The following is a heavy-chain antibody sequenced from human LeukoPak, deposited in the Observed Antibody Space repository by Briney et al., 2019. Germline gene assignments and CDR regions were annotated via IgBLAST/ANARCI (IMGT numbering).Heavy chain of an antibody. CDR2: ISSSSSYI. D-gene: IGHD3-22*01. V-gene: IGHV3-21*01. CDR1: GFTFSSYS. CDR3: AREARGYYFHFDY. J-gene: IGHJ4*02. Sequence: PGGSLRLSCAASGFTFSSYSMNWVRQAPGKGLEWVSSISSSSSYIYYADSVKGRFTISRDNAKNSLYLQMNSLRAEDTAVYYCAREARGYYFHFDYWGQGTLVTVSS.